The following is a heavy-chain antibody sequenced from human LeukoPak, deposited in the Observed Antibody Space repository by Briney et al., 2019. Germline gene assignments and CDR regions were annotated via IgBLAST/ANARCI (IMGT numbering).Heavy chain of an antibody. J-gene: IGHJ4*02. CDR3: AREGVY. Sequence: AISGGGGSTYYADSVKGRFTISRDNSKNTLYLQVNSLRAEDTAVYYCAREGVYWGQGTLVTVSS. CDR2: ISGGGGST. V-gene: IGHV3-23*01.